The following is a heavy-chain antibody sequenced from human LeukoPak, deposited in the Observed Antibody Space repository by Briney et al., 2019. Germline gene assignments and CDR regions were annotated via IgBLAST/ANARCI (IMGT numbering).Heavy chain of an antibody. J-gene: IGHJ4*02. CDR3: ATDGAVAGTAYPEY. CDR1: GYTFTGYY. D-gene: IGHD6-19*01. CDR2: INPNSGGT. V-gene: IGHV1-2*02. Sequence: ASVKVSCKASGYTFTGYYIHWVRQAPGQGLEWMGWINPNSGGTKYAQKFQGRVTMTRDTSISTAYKELSSLTSDDTALYYCATDGAVAGTAYPEYWGQGTLVTVSS.